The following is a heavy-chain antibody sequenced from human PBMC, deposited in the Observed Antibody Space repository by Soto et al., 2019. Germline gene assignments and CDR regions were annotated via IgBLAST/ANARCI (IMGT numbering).Heavy chain of an antibody. D-gene: IGHD1-1*01. V-gene: IGHV3-23*01. CDR2: ISGSGGST. CDR3: AKAGGDGYNWNIGY. J-gene: IGHJ4*02. CDR1: GFTFSSYA. Sequence: GGSLRLSCAASGFTFSSYAMSWVRQAPGKGLEWVSAISGSGGSTYYADSVKGRFTISRDNSKNTLYLQMNSLRAEDTAVYYCAKAGGDGYNWNIGYWGQGTLVTVSS.